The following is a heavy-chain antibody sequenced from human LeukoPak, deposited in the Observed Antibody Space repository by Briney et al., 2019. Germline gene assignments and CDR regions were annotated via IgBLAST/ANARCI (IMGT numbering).Heavy chain of an antibody. CDR3: ARGAAAATFDY. V-gene: IGHV3-21*01. CDR2: ITSSRSSV. D-gene: IGHD6-13*01. J-gene: IGHJ4*02. CDR1: GYTFSSYN. Sequence: GSLRLSCAASGYTFSSYNMNWVRQAPGKGLEWVSSITSSRSSVYYADSVEGRFTISRDNAKNSLYLQMNSLRAEDTAVYYCARGAAAATFDYWGQGTLVTVSS.